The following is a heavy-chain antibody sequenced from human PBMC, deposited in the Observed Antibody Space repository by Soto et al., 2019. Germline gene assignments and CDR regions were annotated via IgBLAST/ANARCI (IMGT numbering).Heavy chain of an antibody. CDR2: IYYSGST. V-gene: IGHV4-59*01. J-gene: IGHJ4*02. Sequence: SETLSLTCTVSGGSISSYYWSWIRQPPGKGLEWIGYIYYSGSTNYNPSLKSRVTISVDTSKNQFSLKLSSVTAADTAVYYCARVSGYSYGYGDYWGQGTLVTVSS. CDR1: GGSISSYY. CDR3: ARVSGYSYGYGDY. D-gene: IGHD5-18*01.